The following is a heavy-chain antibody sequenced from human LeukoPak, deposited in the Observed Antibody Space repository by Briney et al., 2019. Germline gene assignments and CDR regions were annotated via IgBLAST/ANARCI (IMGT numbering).Heavy chain of an antibody. Sequence: PGGSLRLSCAASGFTFSSYAMSWVRQAPGKGLEWVSAVSGSGGSTYYADSVKGRFTISRDNSKNTLYLQMNSLRAEDTAVYYCAKAMKDGSALDYWGQGTLVTVSS. CDR3: AKAMKDGSALDY. J-gene: IGHJ4*02. CDR2: VSGSGGST. V-gene: IGHV3-23*01. D-gene: IGHD3-10*01. CDR1: GFTFSSYA.